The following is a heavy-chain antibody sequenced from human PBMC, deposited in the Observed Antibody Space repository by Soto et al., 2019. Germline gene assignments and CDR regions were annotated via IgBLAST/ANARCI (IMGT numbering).Heavy chain of an antibody. CDR2: IYYSGST. V-gene: IGHV4-59*01. CDR1: GGSISSYY. D-gene: IGHD5-18*01. Sequence: PSETLSLTCTVSGGSISSYYWSWIRQPPGKGLEWIGYIYYSGSTNYNPSLKSRVTISVDTSKNQFSLKLSSVTAADTAVYYCARRDSYGYRRWFDPWGQGTLVTVSS. CDR3: ARRDSYGYRRWFDP. J-gene: IGHJ5*02.